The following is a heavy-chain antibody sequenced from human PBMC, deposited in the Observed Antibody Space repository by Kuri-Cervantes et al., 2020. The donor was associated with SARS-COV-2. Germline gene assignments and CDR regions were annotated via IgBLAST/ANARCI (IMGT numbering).Heavy chain of an antibody. CDR1: GFSLSSYG. Sequence: GESLKISCAASGFSLSSYGMSWVRQAPGKGLEWVSGISGDGDRADYADSVKGRFTISRDNSKNMLYLQMNSLRAEDTAVYYCTKDKGFGELFFDYWGQGTLVPSPQ. CDR2: ISGDGDRA. J-gene: IGHJ4*02. D-gene: IGHD3-10*01. V-gene: IGHV3-23*01. CDR3: TKDKGFGELFFDY.